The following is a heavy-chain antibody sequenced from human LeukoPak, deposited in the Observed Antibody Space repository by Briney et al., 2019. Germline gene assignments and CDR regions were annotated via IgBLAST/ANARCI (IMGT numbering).Heavy chain of an antibody. CDR2: ISGDGGST. CDR1: GFTFDDYA. Sequence: PGGSLRLSCAASGFTFDDYAMHWVRQASGKGLEWVSLISGDGGSTYYADSVKGRFTISRDNSKNSLYLQMNSLRTEDTALYYCAKVFRDYYYYYGMDVWGQGTTVTVSS. J-gene: IGHJ6*02. V-gene: IGHV3-43*02. CDR3: AKVFRDYYYYYGMDV. D-gene: IGHD3-10*01.